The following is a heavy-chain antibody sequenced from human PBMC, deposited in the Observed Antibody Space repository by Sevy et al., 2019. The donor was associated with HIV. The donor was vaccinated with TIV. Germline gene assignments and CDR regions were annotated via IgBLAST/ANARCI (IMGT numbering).Heavy chain of an antibody. Sequence: GSLRLSCEASGFTFSSYAMSWVRQIPGKGLEWVSLISGNGGNTYYADSVKGRFTISRDNSKNTLYLQMNSLRAEDTALYYCAKDRTGGTYYFGFWGQGTLVTVSS. J-gene: IGHJ4*02. CDR1: GFTFSSYA. V-gene: IGHV3-23*01. CDR3: AKDRTGGTYYFGF. CDR2: ISGNGGNT. D-gene: IGHD1-26*01.